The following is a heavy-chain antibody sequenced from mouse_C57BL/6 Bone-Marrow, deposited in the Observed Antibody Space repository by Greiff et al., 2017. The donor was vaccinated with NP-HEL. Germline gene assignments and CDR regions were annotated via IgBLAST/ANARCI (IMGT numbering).Heavy chain of an antibody. V-gene: IGHV5-12*01. J-gene: IGHJ4*01. CDR2: ISNGGGST. D-gene: IGHD1-1*01. CDR1: GFTFSDYY. Sequence: EVTLMESGGGLVQPGGSLKLSCAASGFTFSDYYMYWVRQTPETRLEWVAYISNGGGSTYYPDTVKGRFTISRDNAKNTLYLQMSRLKSEDTAMYYGARQPVYYYGLYYAMDYWGQGTSVTVSS. CDR3: ARQPVYYYGLYYAMDY.